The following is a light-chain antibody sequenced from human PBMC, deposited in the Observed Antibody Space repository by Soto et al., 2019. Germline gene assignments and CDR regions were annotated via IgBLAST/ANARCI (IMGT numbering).Light chain of an antibody. CDR2: EVT. J-gene: IGLJ2*01. Sequence: QSALTQPPSASGSPGQSVTISCTGTSSDIGGYNYVSWYQQHPGKAPELMIYEVTKRPSGVPDRFSGYKSGNTASLTVSGLQAEDEGDYYCSSQAGSNNLGVFGGGTKLTVL. CDR3: SSQAGSNNLGV. V-gene: IGLV2-8*01. CDR1: SSDIGGYNY.